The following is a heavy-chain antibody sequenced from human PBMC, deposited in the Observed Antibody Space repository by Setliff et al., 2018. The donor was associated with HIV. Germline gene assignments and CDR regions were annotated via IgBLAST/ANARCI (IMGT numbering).Heavy chain of an antibody. CDR2: IIPIFGTA. J-gene: IGHJ4*02. D-gene: IGHD1-7*01. CDR3: ARDRGWELSHPPFFDY. CDR1: GGTFSTYA. Sequence: ASVKVSCKASGGTFSTYAISWVRQAPGQGLEWRGGIIPIFGTANYDQRFQGRVTIVADKLKSTAYMELSSLRSDDTAIYYCARDRGWELSHPPFFDYWGQGTLVTVSS. V-gene: IGHV1-69*06.